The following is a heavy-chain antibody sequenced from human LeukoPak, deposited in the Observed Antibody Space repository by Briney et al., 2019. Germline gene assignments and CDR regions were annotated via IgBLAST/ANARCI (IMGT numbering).Heavy chain of an antibody. V-gene: IGHV3-23*01. CDR2: ISNNGGYT. CDR3: ARDEGYCSSTSCYVDY. Sequence: PGGSLRLSCAASGFTFSSSAMSWVRQAPGKGLEWVSAISNNGGYTYYADSVQGRFTISRDNSKSTLCLQMNSLRAEDTAVYYCARDEGYCSSTSCYVDYWGRGTLVTVSS. CDR1: GFTFSSSA. J-gene: IGHJ4*02. D-gene: IGHD2-2*01.